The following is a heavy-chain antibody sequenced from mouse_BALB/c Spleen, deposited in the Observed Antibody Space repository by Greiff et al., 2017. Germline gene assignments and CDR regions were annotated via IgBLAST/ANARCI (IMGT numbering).Heavy chain of an antibody. CDR2: ISIYYDNT. CDR3: ARWGERVGYAMDY. CDR1: GYTFTDYA. V-gene: IGHV1-67*01. Sequence: QVQLQQSGPELVRPGESVKISCKGSGYTFTDYAMHWVKQSHAKSLEWIGVISIYYDNTNYNQKFKGKATMTVDKSSSTAYMELARLTSEDSAIYYCARWGERVGYAMDYWGQGTSVTVSS. J-gene: IGHJ4*01.